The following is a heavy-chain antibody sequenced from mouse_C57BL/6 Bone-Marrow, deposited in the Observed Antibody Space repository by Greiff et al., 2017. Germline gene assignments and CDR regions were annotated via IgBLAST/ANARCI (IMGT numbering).Heavy chain of an antibody. CDR1: GFNIKDDY. Sequence: VQLQQSGAELVRPGASVKLSCTASGFNIKDDYMHWVKQRPEQGLEWIGWIDPENGETEYAAKFQGKATITADTSSNTAYLHLSSLTSQATAVYYCSTDGYLLSYFDYWGQGTTLTVSS. V-gene: IGHV14-4*01. CDR3: STDGYLLSYFDY. J-gene: IGHJ2*01. CDR2: IDPENGET. D-gene: IGHD2-1*01.